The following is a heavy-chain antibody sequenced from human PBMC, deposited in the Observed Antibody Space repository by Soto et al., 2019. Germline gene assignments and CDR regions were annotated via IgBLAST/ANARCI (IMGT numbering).Heavy chain of an antibody. Sequence: QVHLVQSGAELRKPGSSVRVSCKASGDTFNSYTINWVRQAPGLGLEWMGRTIPILSMSNYALKFQGRLTXPXDXXASTAYMVLSSLRSEDTAIYYCATSSGSGSQAFHYWGQGALVTVSS. CDR1: GDTFNSYT. V-gene: IGHV1-69*02. CDR3: ATSSGSGSQAFHY. CDR2: TIPILSMS. J-gene: IGHJ4*02. D-gene: IGHD3-10*01.